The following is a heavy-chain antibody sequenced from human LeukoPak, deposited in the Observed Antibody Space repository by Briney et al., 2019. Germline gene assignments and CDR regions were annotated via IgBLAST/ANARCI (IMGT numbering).Heavy chain of an antibody. D-gene: IGHD3-22*01. CDR1: GGSISSGGYY. V-gene: IGHV4-31*03. CDR2: IFYSGST. Sequence: SETLSLTCTVSGGSISSGGYYWPWIRQHPGKGLEWIGYIFYSGSTYYNPSLKSRVTISVDTSKNQFSLNLSSVTAADAAVYYCARSGYYFGFDPWGQGTLVTVSS. J-gene: IGHJ5*02. CDR3: ARSGYYFGFDP.